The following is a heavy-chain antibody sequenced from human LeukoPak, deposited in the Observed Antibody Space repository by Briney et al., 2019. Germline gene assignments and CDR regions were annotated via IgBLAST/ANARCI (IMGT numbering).Heavy chain of an antibody. CDR2: IFYSGNT. Sequence: SEPLSLTFTFSVCSMTIYYWSWIRQPPGKGLELIGYIFYSGNTDCNSSLNSRVTISLDTSKHQFSLKVSSVTAADTAVYYCARVLNSASKVFDYWGRGTLVTVSS. CDR3: ARVLNSASKVFDY. D-gene: IGHD6-6*01. V-gene: IGHV4-59*01. CDR1: VCSMTIYY. J-gene: IGHJ4*02.